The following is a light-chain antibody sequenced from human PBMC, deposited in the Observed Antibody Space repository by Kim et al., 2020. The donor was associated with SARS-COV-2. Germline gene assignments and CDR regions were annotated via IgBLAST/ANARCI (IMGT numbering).Light chain of an antibody. J-gene: IGLJ2*01. CDR3: QVWDSSSDHVV. CDR2: YDS. Sequence: PGKAAGITCGGDNIGTNNVHWYQQKSGQAPVLVIYYDSDRPSGIPERFSGSSSGNTAALTIFRVEAGDEADYYCQVWDSSSDHVVFGGGTQLTVL. V-gene: IGLV3-21*01. CDR1: NIGTNN.